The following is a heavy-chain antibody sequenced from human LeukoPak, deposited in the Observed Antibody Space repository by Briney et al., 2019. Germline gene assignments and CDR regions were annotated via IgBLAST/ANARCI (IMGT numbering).Heavy chain of an antibody. CDR1: GFTFTNYA. J-gene: IGHJ4*02. Sequence: GASVKVSCKASGFTFTNYAMQWVRQAPGQRLEWMGWINAGNGHTRYSQRFQGRVTITRDTSATTAYMEVTSLRSEDTAVYYCARGIWSRTVSSCYFDYWGQGTLVTVSS. V-gene: IGHV1-3*01. D-gene: IGHD3-3*01. CDR2: INAGNGHT. CDR3: ARGIWSRTVSSCYFDY.